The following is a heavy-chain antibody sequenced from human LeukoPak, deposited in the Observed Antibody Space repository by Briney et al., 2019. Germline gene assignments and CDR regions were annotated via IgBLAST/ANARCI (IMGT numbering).Heavy chain of an antibody. D-gene: IGHD4-17*01. V-gene: IGHV4-34*01. CDR2: INHNGSA. Sequence: KPSETLSLTCAVSGGSFSGYYWTWIRQPPGKGLEWIGEINHNGSANYNPSLKSRVTISLDTSENQFSLKLSSVTAADTAVYYCARGQGTVTTHWGQGTLVTVSS. CDR1: GGSFSGYY. CDR3: ARGQGTVTTH. J-gene: IGHJ4*02.